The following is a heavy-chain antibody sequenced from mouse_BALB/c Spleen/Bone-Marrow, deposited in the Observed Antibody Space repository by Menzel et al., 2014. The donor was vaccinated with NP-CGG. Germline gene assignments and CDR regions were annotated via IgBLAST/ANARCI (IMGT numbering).Heavy chain of an antibody. Sequence: QVQLKHSGAELVRPGTSVKVSCKASGYAFTNYLIEWVKQRPGQGLEWIGVINPGSGGTNYNEKFKGKATLTADKSSSNDCMQLSSLTSDDSAVYFCARWNCAMDYWGQGTSVTISS. CDR1: GYAFTNYL. CDR3: ARWNCAMDY. J-gene: IGHJ4*01. V-gene: IGHV1-54*01. CDR2: INPGSGGT.